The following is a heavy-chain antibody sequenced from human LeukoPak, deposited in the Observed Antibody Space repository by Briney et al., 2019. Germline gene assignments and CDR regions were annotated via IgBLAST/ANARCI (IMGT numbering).Heavy chain of an antibody. Sequence: GGSLRLSCAASGFTFSSYSMNWVRQGPGKGMEGGSSISSSSSYIYYADSVKGRFTISRDNAKNSLYLQMNSLRAEDTAVYYCARDRYGSVAWFDPWGQGTLVTVSS. D-gene: IGHD3-10*01. CDR3: ARDRYGSVAWFDP. V-gene: IGHV3-21*01. CDR1: GFTFSSYS. J-gene: IGHJ5*02. CDR2: ISSSSSYI.